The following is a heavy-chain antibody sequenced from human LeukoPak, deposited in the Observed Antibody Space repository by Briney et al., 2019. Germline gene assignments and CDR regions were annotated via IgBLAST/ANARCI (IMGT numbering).Heavy chain of an antibody. J-gene: IGHJ4*02. V-gene: IGHV4-4*07. D-gene: IGHD3-9*01. CDR1: GGSISSYY. CDR3: ARALLDYDILTGYSH. CDR2: IYTSGST. Sequence: SEXLSLTCTVSGGSISSYYWSWIRQPAGKGLEWIGRIYTSGSTNYNPSLTSRGTMSVETSKNQFSLKLSSVTAADTAVYYCARALLDYDILTGYSHWGQGTLVTVSS.